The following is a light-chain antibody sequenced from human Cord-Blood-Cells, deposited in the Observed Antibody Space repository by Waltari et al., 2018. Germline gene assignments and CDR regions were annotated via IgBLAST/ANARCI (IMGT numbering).Light chain of an antibody. Sequence: DIQMTYSPSSLLAYIGDRFTITCRASQSISSYLNWYQQTPGKAPKLLIYAASSLQSGVPSRFSGSGSGTDFTLTISSLQPEDFATYYCQQSYSTPFTFGPGTKVDIK. CDR1: QSISSY. V-gene: IGKV1-39*01. J-gene: IGKJ3*01. CDR2: AAS. CDR3: QQSYSTPFT.